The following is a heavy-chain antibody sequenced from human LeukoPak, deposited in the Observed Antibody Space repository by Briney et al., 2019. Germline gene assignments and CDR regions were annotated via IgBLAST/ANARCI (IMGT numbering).Heavy chain of an antibody. CDR2: ISTYNGNT. Sequence: ASVKVSCKASGYTFTSYYMHWVRQAPGQGLEWMGWISTYNGNTNYAQKFQGRVTMTTDTSTSTAYMELRSLRSDDTAVYYCARDIRHHFDYWGQGTLVTVSS. V-gene: IGHV1-18*04. CDR1: GYTFTSYY. J-gene: IGHJ4*02. CDR3: ARDIRHHFDY. D-gene: IGHD3-3*02.